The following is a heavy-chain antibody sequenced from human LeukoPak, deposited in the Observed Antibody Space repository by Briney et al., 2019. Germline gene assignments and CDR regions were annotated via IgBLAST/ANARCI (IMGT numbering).Heavy chain of an antibody. CDR2: IIPIFGTA. CDR3: ARGDGGSPVFDY. J-gene: IGHJ4*02. D-gene: IGHD2-15*01. V-gene: IGHV1-69*06. Sequence: SVKVSCKASGGTFSSYAISWVRQAPGQGLEWMGGIIPIFGTANYAQKFQGGVTITADKSTSTAYMELSSLRSEDTAVYYCARGDGGSPVFDYWGQGTLVTVSS. CDR1: GGTFSSYA.